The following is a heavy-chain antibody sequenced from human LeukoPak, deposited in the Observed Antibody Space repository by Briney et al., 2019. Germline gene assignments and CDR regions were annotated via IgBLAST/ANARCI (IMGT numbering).Heavy chain of an antibody. CDR3: ARDQEGFDY. V-gene: IGHV1-46*01. Sequence: ASVKVSCKESGYTFPSNYIHWVRQAPGQGLEWMGMIYPRDGSTSYAQKFQGRVTVTRDTSTSTVHMELSGLRSEDTAVYYCARDQEGFDYWGQGTLVTVSS. CDR1: GYTFPSNY. J-gene: IGHJ4*02. CDR2: IYPRDGST.